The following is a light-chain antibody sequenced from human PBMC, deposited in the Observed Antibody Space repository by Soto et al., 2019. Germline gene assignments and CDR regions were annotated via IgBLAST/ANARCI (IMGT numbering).Light chain of an antibody. CDR2: EVS. CDR1: SSDVGGYNY. V-gene: IGLV2-14*01. J-gene: IGLJ1*01. Sequence: QSVLAQPASVSGSPGQSITISCTGTSSDVGGYNYVSWYQQHPGKAPKLMIYEVSNRPSGVSNRFSGSKSGNTASLTISGLQAEDEPDHYCSSYTSSSNYVFGTGTKVTVL. CDR3: SSYTSSSNYV.